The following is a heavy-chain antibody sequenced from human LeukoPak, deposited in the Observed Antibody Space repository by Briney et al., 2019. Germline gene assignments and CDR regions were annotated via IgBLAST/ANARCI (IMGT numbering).Heavy chain of an antibody. CDR1: GFTFSSYA. V-gene: IGHV3-23*01. CDR2: TSGSGGST. Sequence: GGSLRLSCAASGFTFSSYAMSWVRQAPGKGLEWVSATSGSGGSTYYADSVKGRFTISRDNSKNTLYLQMNSLRAEDTAVYYCAKDPPRYSGSDYRGGFFDYWGQGTLVSVSS. D-gene: IGHD5-12*01. CDR3: AKDPPRYSGSDYRGGFFDY. J-gene: IGHJ4*02.